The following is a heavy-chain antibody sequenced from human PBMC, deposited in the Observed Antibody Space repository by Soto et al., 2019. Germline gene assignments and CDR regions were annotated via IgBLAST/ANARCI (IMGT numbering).Heavy chain of an antibody. V-gene: IGHV4-34*01. CDR3: ARVFGEWGDYASWAIDY. J-gene: IGHJ4*02. D-gene: IGHD4-17*01. CDR1: GGSFSGYY. Sequence: SETLSLTCAVYGGSFSGYYWSWIRQPPGKGLEWIGEINHSGSTNYNPSLKSRVTISLDTSKNQFSLKLSSVTAADTAVYYCARVFGEWGDYASWAIDYWGQGTLVTVSS. CDR2: INHSGST.